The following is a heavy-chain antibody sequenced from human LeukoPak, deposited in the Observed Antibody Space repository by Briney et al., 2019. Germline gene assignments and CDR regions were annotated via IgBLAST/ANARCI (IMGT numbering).Heavy chain of an antibody. CDR3: AKCGPTTGYVGYYYYMDV. Sequence: PGGSLRLSCAASGFTFSSYAMSWVRQAPGKGLEWVSAISGSGGSTYYADSVKGRFTISRDNSKSTLYLQMNSLRAEDTAVYYCAKCGPTTGYVGYYYYMDVWGKGTTVTVSS. CDR2: ISGSGGST. V-gene: IGHV3-23*01. CDR1: GFTFSSYA. J-gene: IGHJ6*03. D-gene: IGHD5-12*01.